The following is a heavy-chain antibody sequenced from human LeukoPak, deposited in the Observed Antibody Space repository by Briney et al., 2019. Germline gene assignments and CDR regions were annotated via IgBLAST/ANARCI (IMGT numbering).Heavy chain of an antibody. V-gene: IGHV4-28*05. CDR3: VRAWWLRPNYYMDV. J-gene: IGHJ6*03. CDR1: GSSIASSNW. D-gene: IGHD5-12*01. Sequence: PSDTLSLTCSVSGSSIASSNWWGWIRQPPGKGLEWIGYIYYTGSIYYSPSLKSRVTMSVDTSKNQFSLKLTSVTAMDTAVYYCVRAWWLRPNYYMDVWGKGTTVTISS. CDR2: IYYTGSI.